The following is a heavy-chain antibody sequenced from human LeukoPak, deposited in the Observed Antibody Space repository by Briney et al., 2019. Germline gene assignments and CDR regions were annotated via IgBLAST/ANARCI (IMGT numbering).Heavy chain of an antibody. CDR3: ARDGGSGSHDLVEYFQL. D-gene: IGHD3-10*01. J-gene: IGHJ1*01. V-gene: IGHV4-31*03. CDR2: IYHSGST. CDR1: GGSISSGGYY. Sequence: PSQTLSLTCTVSGGSISSGGYYWSWIRQHPGKGLEWIGYIYHSGSTYYNPSLKSRVSISVDTSKNQFSLKLSSVTAADTAVYYCARDGGSGSHDLVEYFQLWGQGTLVTVPS.